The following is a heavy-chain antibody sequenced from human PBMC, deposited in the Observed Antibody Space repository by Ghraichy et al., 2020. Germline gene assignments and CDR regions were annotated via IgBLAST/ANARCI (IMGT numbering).Heavy chain of an antibody. V-gene: IGHV3-23*01. CDR2: ISGSGGST. CDR1: GFTFSTYV. J-gene: IGHJ4*02. D-gene: IGHD6-6*01. Sequence: GGSLRLSCAASGFTFSTYVMGWVRLTPGKGLEWVSSISGSGGSTYYADSVKGRFTISRDNSKNTLYLQMNSLRAEDTAVYYCAKGLRARLVDYWGQGTLVTVSS. CDR3: AKGLRARLVDY.